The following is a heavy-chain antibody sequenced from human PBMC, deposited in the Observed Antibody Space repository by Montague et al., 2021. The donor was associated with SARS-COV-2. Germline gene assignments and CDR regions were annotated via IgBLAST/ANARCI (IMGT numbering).Heavy chain of an antibody. CDR3: ARRGGSVWGVTVSAELDY. CDR1: GGSFSGYC. Sequence: SETLSLTCAVYGGSFSGYCWSWIRQPPEKGLEWIGEINQSGRTNNNPSLKSRVIISVDTPKNQFSLKLSSVTAADTAVYYCARRGGSVWGVTVSAELDYWGQGILVIVSS. D-gene: IGHD3-10*01. CDR2: INQSGRT. J-gene: IGHJ4*02. V-gene: IGHV4-34*01.